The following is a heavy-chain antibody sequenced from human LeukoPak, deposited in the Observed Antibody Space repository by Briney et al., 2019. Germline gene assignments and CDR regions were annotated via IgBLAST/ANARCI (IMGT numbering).Heavy chain of an antibody. J-gene: IGHJ4*02. V-gene: IGHV3-53*01. CDR1: GFTVDSNY. D-gene: IGHD3-22*01. CDR3: ARGDDSGYYDYFDY. CDR2: IYTGGNT. Sequence: GGSLSLSCAASGFTVDSNYLSWVRQAPGKGLEWVSTIYTGGNTYYAASVKGRFTISRDFSKNTVFLHMNSLRAEDTAMYYCARGDDSGYYDYFDYWGQGALVTVSS.